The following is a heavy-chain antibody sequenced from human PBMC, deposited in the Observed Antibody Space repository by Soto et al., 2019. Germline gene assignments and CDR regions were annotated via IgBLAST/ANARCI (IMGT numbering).Heavy chain of an antibody. V-gene: IGHV4-39*07. Sequence: ASETLSLTCTVAGGYISSSSYYWGWNHKPPGKGLEWIGYIYYSGSTYYNPSLKSRVTISVDTSKNQFSLKLSSVTAADTAVYYCARQHRYSSSWYGKYNWFDPWGQGTLVTVSS. J-gene: IGHJ5*02. CDR1: GGYISSSSYY. CDR2: IYYSGST. D-gene: IGHD6-13*01. CDR3: ARQHRYSSSWYGKYNWFDP.